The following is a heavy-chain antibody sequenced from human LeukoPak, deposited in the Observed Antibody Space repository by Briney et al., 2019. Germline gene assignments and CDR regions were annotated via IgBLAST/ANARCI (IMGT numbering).Heavy chain of an antibody. D-gene: IGHD4-23*01. CDR3: ARGSLSTVVTPNWFDP. V-gene: IGHV4-34*01. CDR1: GGSFSGYY. CDR2: INHSGST. J-gene: IGHJ5*02. Sequence: SETLSLTCAVYGGSFSGYYWSWIRQPPGEGLEWIGEINHSGSTNYNPSLKSRVTISVDTSKNQFSLKLSSVTAADTAVYYCARGSLSTVVTPNWFDPWGQGTLVTVSS.